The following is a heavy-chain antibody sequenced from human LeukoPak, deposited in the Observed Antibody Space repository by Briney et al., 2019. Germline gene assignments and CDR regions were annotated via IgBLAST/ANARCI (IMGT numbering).Heavy chain of an antibody. Sequence: GRSLRLSCVASGFTFSSYTMHWVRQAPGKGLEWVAVLWYDGSTQFFADSVKGRFTISRDNSKNTLYLQMNGLRAEDTAVYYCVSQYYDILTGYHSFPDYWGQGTLVTVSS. CDR2: LWYDGSTQ. V-gene: IGHV3-33*01. D-gene: IGHD3-9*01. CDR1: GFTFSSYT. CDR3: VSQYYDILTGYHSFPDY. J-gene: IGHJ4*02.